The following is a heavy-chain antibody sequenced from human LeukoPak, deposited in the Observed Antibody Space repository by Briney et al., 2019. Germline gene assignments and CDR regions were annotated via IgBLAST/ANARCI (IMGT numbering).Heavy chain of an antibody. CDR2: MYYSGST. V-gene: IGHV4-39*07. CDR1: GGSISSSSYY. D-gene: IGHD6-6*01. CDR3: ARGRYSSSSLDY. J-gene: IGHJ4*02. Sequence: PSETLSLTCTVSGGSISSSSYYWGWIRQPPGKGLEWIGSMYYSGSTYYNPSLKSRVTISVDTSKNQFSLKLSSVTAADTAVYYCARGRYSSSSLDYWGQGTLVTVSS.